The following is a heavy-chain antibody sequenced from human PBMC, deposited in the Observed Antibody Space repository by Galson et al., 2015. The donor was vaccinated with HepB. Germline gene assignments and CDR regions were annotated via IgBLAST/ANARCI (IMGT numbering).Heavy chain of an antibody. V-gene: IGHV3-64*01. CDR2: INTNGGST. CDR3: ARLYCSGGSCYFDY. D-gene: IGHD2-15*01. Sequence: SLRLSCAASGFTFSSYAMHWVRQAPGKGLAYVSAINTNGGSTNYARSVKGRFTFSRAHSKNSLYLQMGSLRAEDMAVYYCARLYCSGGSCYFDYWGQGTLVTVSS. J-gene: IGHJ4*02. CDR1: GFTFSSYA.